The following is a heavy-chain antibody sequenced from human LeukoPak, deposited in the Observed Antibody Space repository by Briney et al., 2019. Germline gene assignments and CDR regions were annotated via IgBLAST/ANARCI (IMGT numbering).Heavy chain of an antibody. D-gene: IGHD6-13*01. Sequence: ASVKVSCKASGYTFTGYYMHWVRQAPGQGLEWMGWINPNSGGTNYAQKFQGRVTMTRDTSISTVYMELSRLRSDDTAVYYCARPTRGYSSPYDAFDIWGQGTMVTVSS. CDR1: GYTFTGYY. V-gene: IGHV1-2*02. CDR2: INPNSGGT. CDR3: ARPTRGYSSPYDAFDI. J-gene: IGHJ3*02.